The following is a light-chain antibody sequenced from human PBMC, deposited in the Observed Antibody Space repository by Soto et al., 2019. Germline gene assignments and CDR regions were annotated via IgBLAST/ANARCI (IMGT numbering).Light chain of an antibody. V-gene: IGKV3-15*01. CDR2: GAS. CDR1: QSVSSY. Sequence: EIVLTQSPATLSLSPGERGTLSCRASQSVSSYLAWYQQKPGQAPRLLIYGASTRATGIPARFSGSGSGTEFTLTISSLQSEDFAVYYCQQYSNWPTFGGGTKVDI. J-gene: IGKJ4*01. CDR3: QQYSNWPT.